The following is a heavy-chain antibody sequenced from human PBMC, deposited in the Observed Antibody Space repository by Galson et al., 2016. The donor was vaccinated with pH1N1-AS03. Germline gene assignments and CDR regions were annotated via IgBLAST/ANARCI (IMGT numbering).Heavy chain of an antibody. CDR3: ARKPTGSTVVTIGVGYVDL. CDR1: GFSLNTNGVG. J-gene: IGHJ2*01. D-gene: IGHD2-21*02. Sequence: PALVKPTQTLTLTCDFSGFSLNTNGVGVGWIRQPPGKPLEWLALIYWNSEKRYNPFLKGRLTITKDTSKNQVVLTMTNMAPGDTATSFCARKPTGSTVVTIGVGYVDLWGRGTLVAVSS. CDR2: IYWNSEK. V-gene: IGHV2-5*01.